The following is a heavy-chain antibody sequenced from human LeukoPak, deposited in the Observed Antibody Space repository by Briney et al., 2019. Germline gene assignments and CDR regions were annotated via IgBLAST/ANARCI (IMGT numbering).Heavy chain of an antibody. CDR3: ARGSITGTTGYFDY. V-gene: IGHV3-13*01. J-gene: IGHJ4*02. CDR2: IGTAGDT. Sequence: PGGSLRLSCAASGFTFSSYDMHWVRQATGKGLEWVSAIGTAGDTYYPGSVKGRFTISRENAKNSFYLQMNSLRAGDTAVYYCARGSITGTTGYFDYWGQGTLVTVSS. CDR1: GFTFSSYD. D-gene: IGHD1-20*01.